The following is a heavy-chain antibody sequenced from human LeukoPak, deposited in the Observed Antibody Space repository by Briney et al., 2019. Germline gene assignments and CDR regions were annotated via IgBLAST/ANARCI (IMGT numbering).Heavy chain of an antibody. J-gene: IGHJ5*02. V-gene: IGHV1-8*01. CDR3: ARVSMRIRGARRFDP. CDR1: GYTFTSYD. CDR2: MSPDSGNT. Sequence: ASVKVSCRASGYTFTSYDINWVRQVTGQGLEWMGWMSPDSGNTGYAQKFQGRVTMTGKTSISTAYMELSSLRSDDTAVYYCARVSMRIRGARRFDPWGQGTLVTVSS. D-gene: IGHD3-10*01.